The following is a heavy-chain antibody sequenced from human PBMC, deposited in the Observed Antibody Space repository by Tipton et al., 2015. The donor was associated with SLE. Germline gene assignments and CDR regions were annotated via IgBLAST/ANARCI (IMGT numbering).Heavy chain of an antibody. CDR3: ARDGITIFGVVTGFDY. Sequence: SLRLSCAASGFTFSSYSMNWVRQAPGKGLEWVSYISSSSSTIYYADSVKGRFTISRDNAKNSLYLQMNSLRAEDTAVYYCARDGITIFGVVTGFDYWGQGTLVTVSS. CDR2: ISSSSSTI. D-gene: IGHD3-3*01. CDR1: GFTFSSYS. J-gene: IGHJ4*02. V-gene: IGHV3-48*01.